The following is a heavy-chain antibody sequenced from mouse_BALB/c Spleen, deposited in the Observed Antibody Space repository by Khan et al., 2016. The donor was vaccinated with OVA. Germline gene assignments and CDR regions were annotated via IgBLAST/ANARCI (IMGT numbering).Heavy chain of an antibody. CDR2: IYPGSGST. V-gene: IGHV1S22*01. CDR3: TRGEYDGDY. J-gene: IGHJ2*01. CDR1: GYTFTSYW. D-gene: IGHD2-14*01. Sequence: LQXPGSELVRPGASVKLSCKASGYTFTSYWMHWVKQRPGQGLEWIGNIYPGSGSTNYDEKFKSKATLTVDTSSSTAYMQLSSLTSEDSAVDYCTRGEYDGDYWGQGTTLTVSS.